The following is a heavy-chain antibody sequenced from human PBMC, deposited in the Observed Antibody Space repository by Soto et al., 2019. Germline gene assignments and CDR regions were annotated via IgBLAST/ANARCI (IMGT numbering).Heavy chain of an antibody. Sequence: AAVKVSCKASGYTFITYDINWVRQATGQGLEGMGWMNPSNGNAGYAQKFQGRLTMTRNTSITTAYMELSSLRSDDTAVYFCARIKELSGPNYFDSWGQGSLVTVSS. CDR1: GYTFITYD. CDR2: MNPSNGNA. V-gene: IGHV1-8*01. J-gene: IGHJ4*02. CDR3: ARIKELSGPNYFDS. D-gene: IGHD1-26*01.